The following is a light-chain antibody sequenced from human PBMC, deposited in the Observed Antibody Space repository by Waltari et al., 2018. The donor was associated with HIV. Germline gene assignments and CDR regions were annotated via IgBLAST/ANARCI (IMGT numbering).Light chain of an antibody. Sequence: QSVLTQPPSVSGAPGQRVTIPCTGRSPTIGAPSAVHWYQQFPGPAPKLLIYGNSNRPSGVPDRFSGSRSGTSSSLAISGLQAEDEAHYYCQSFDSSLGGWVFGGGTKLTVL. V-gene: IGLV1-40*01. CDR3: QSFDSSLGGWV. CDR2: GNS. J-gene: IGLJ3*02. CDR1: SPTIGAPSA.